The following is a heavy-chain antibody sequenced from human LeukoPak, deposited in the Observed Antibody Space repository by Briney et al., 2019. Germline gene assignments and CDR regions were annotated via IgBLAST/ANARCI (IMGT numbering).Heavy chain of an antibody. J-gene: IGHJ4*02. D-gene: IGHD2-2*01. CDR1: GFSFSSYG. CDR2: ISYDGTNK. Sequence: GGSLRLSCAASGFSFSSYGMHWVRHAPGNGLEWVAVISYDGTNKYYADSVKGRYTMSRDNSKNTLYLQMNSLRTEDTAVYYCEKGLLGYCSTSTCYPFDYWGQGTLVTVYS. V-gene: IGHV3-30*18. CDR3: EKGLLGYCSTSTCYPFDY.